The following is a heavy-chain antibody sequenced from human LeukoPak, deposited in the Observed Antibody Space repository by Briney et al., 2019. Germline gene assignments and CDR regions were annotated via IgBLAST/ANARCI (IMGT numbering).Heavy chain of an antibody. V-gene: IGHV3-23*01. CDR3: AKAVKGVVPWY. J-gene: IGHJ4*02. CDR2: ISGSGGST. CDR1: GFTFSSDA. D-gene: IGHD3-22*01. Sequence: GGSLRLSCAASGFTFSSDAMSWFRRAPGKGLEGFSAISGSGGSTYYADSVKGRFTISRDNSKNTLYLQMNSLRAEDTAVYYCAKAVKGVVPWYWGQGTLVTVSS.